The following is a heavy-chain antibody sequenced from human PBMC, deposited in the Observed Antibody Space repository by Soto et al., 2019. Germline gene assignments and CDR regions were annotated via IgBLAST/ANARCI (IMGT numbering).Heavy chain of an antibody. V-gene: IGHV3-30*18. Sequence: LRLSCAASGFTFSSYGMHWVRQAPGKGLEWVAVISYDGSNKYYADSVKGRFTISRDNSKNTLYLQMNSLRAEDTAVYYCAKEREPNLCLDYWGQGTLVTVPS. CDR1: GFTFSSYG. D-gene: IGHD1-26*01. J-gene: IGHJ4*02. CDR2: ISYDGSNK. CDR3: AKEREPNLCLDY.